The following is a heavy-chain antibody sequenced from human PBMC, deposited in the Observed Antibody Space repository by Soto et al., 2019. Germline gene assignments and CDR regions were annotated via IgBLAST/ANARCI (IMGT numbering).Heavy chain of an antibody. CDR2: ISAYNGNT. CDR1: GYTFTSYG. D-gene: IGHD2-15*01. J-gene: IGHJ5*02. Sequence: QVQLVQSGAAVKKPGASVKVSCKASGYTFTSYGISWVRQAPGQGLEWMGWISAYNGNTNYAPKLQGRVTMTTDTSNSTAYLELRSLRTDDAAVSYCARVPWCSCGSFFSNWFDPWCQGTLGTVSS. V-gene: IGHV1-18*01. CDR3: ARVPWCSCGSFFSNWFDP.